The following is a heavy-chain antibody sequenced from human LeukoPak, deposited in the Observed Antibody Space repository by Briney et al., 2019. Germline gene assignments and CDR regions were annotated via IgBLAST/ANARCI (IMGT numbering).Heavy chain of an antibody. J-gene: IGHJ3*02. CDR1: GYTFTSYG. D-gene: IGHD3-22*01. V-gene: IGHV1-18*01. Sequence: ASVKVSGKASGYTFTSYGITWVRQAPGQGLEWMGWISPYNGNTNYAQKFQGRVTMTTDTSTRTAYMELRSLRSDDTAVYYCARGLRGYYDTGGYTWDAFDIWGQGTMVTVSS. CDR3: ARGLRGYYDTGGYTWDAFDI. CDR2: ISPYNGNT.